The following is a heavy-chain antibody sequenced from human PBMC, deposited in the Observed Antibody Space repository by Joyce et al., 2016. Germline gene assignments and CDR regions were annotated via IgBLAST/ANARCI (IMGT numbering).Heavy chain of an antibody. J-gene: IGHJ6*02. CDR2: ISSSSNTI. CDR1: GFTFSRYS. CDR3: ASRYYDFWSGSYSYFYGMDV. Sequence: VQLVESGGGLVQSGGSLRLSCAASGFTFSRYSINWVRQAPGKGLEWVSYISSSSNTIYYADSVKGRFTISRDNAKNSLYLQMNSLRDEDTAVYYCASRYYDFWSGSYSYFYGMDVWGQGTTVTVSS. D-gene: IGHD3-3*01. V-gene: IGHV3-48*02.